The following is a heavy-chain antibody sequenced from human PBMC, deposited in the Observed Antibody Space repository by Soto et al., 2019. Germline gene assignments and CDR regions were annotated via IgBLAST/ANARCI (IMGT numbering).Heavy chain of an antibody. CDR3: AREDVYYDILTGYPAFYYYYYGMDV. Sequence: GGSLRLSCAAPGFTFSSYGMHLVRQAPGKGLEWVAVIWYDGSNKYYADSVKGRFTISRDNSKNTLYLQMNSLRAEDTAVYYCAREDVYYDILTGYPAFYYYYYGMDVWGQGTTVTVSS. CDR2: IWYDGSNK. CDR1: GFTFSSYG. D-gene: IGHD3-9*01. V-gene: IGHV3-33*01. J-gene: IGHJ6*02.